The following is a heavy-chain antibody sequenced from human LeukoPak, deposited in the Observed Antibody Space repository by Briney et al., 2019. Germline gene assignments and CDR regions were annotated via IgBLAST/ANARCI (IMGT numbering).Heavy chain of an antibody. CDR2: ISYDGSNK. J-gene: IGHJ4*02. Sequence: GGSLRLSCAASGFTFSSYAMHWVRQAPGKGLEWVAVISYDGSNKYYADSVKGRFTISRDNSKNTLYLQMNSLRAEDTAVYYCARATFPSLDYWGQGTLVTVSS. D-gene: IGHD2/OR15-2a*01. CDR1: GFTFSSYA. V-gene: IGHV3-30-3*01. CDR3: ARATFPSLDY.